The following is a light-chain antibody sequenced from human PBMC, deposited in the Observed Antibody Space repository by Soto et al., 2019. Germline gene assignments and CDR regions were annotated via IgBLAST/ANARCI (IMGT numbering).Light chain of an antibody. V-gene: IGLV2-23*01. CDR2: AGA. CDR1: SIDVGNYNL. J-gene: IGLJ1*01. CDR3: CSYAGSSPYV. Sequence: LTHPASVSGSPGQSITISCTGTSIDVGNYNLVSWYQLRPGRAPKLMIYAGAKRPSGVSNRFSGSRSGNTASLTISGLQADDEADYYCCSYAGSSPYVFATGTKVTVL.